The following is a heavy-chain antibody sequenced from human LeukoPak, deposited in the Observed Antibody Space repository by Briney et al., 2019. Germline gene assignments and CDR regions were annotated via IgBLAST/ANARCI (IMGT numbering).Heavy chain of an antibody. CDR3: ARGRIYGGPYYYYMDV. CDR2: IIPIFGTA. J-gene: IGHJ6*03. Sequence: SVKVSSKASRGTFSSDTIRGVRQGPGQGLEWMGGIIPIFGTANYAQKFQGRVTITTDESTSTAYMELSSLRSEDTAVYYCARGRIYGGPYYYYMDVWGKGTTVTVSS. V-gene: IGHV1-69*05. D-gene: IGHD4-23*01. CDR1: RGTFSSDT.